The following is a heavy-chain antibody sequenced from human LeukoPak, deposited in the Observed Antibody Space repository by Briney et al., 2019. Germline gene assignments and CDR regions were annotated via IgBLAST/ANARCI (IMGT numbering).Heavy chain of an antibody. V-gene: IGHV4-39*07. CDR1: GGSISSSLYH. D-gene: IGHD3-22*01. CDR3: ARERHYYDSSGYFGFDP. Sequence: TSETLSLTCTVSGGSISSSLYHWGWIRQSPGKNLEWLGSIYYTGTTHYNPSLKSRVTISVDTSKNQFSLKLSSVTAADTAVYYCARERHYYDSSGYFGFDPWGQGTLVTVSS. J-gene: IGHJ5*02. CDR2: IYYTGTT.